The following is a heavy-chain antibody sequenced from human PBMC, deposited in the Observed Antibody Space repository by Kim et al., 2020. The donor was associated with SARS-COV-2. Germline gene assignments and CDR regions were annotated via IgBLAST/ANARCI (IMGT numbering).Heavy chain of an antibody. Sequence: SETLSLTCTVSGGSISSGGYYWSWIRQHPGKGLEWIGYIYYSGSTYYNPSLKSRVTISVDTSKNQFSLKLSSVTAADTAVYYCAREEVLRYFDLLYYYGMDVWGQGTTVTVSS. CDR1: GGSISSGGYY. V-gene: IGHV4-31*03. CDR2: IYYSGST. D-gene: IGHD3-9*01. J-gene: IGHJ6*02. CDR3: AREEVLRYFDLLYYYGMDV.